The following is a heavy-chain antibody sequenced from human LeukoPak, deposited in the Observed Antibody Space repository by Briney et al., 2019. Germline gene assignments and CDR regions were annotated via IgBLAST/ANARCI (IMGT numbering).Heavy chain of an antibody. J-gene: IGHJ6*03. CDR1: GYTFTSYY. Sequence: ASVKVSCKASGYTFTSYYMHWVRQAPGQGLEWMGIINPSGGSTSYAQKFQGRVTMTRDTSTSTVYMELSSLRSEDTAVYYCARDKPGIAAAGHYYYYYMDVWGKGTTVTVSS. CDR3: ARDKPGIAAAGHYYYYYMDV. V-gene: IGHV1-46*01. CDR2: INPSGGST. D-gene: IGHD6-13*01.